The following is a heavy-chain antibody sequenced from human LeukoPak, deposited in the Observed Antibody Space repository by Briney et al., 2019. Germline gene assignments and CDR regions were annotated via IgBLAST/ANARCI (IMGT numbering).Heavy chain of an antibody. CDR1: GFSFSSYG. CDR3: AREYGDYTPFDY. Sequence: GGSLRLSCAASGFSFSSYGINWVRQPPGKGLEWVSYISSSGSTIYYADSVKGRFTISRDNAKNSLYLQMNSLRAEDTAVYYCAREYGDYTPFDYWGQGTLVTVSS. V-gene: IGHV3-48*04. D-gene: IGHD4-17*01. J-gene: IGHJ4*02. CDR2: ISSSGSTI.